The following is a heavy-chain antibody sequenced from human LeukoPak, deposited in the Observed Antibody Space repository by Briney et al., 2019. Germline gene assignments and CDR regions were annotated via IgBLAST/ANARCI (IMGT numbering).Heavy chain of an antibody. CDR3: ARIPVGTAFDS. D-gene: IGHD1-26*01. CDR1: GGSISSHY. CDR2: IDHSGSG. Sequence: SETLSLTCTVSGGSISSHYWSWIRQPPGKGLDWIGYIDHSGSGNYNPSLKSRVTISVDTSKNQFSLKVSSVTAADTAVYYCARIPVGTAFDSWGQGTLVTVSS. V-gene: IGHV4-59*11. J-gene: IGHJ4*02.